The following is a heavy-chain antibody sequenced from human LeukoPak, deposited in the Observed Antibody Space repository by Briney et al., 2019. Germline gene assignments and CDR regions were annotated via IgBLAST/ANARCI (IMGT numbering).Heavy chain of an antibody. CDR1: GFTFRSYG. CDR3: TTAEDSSGYLEEGFDY. CDR2: IKSKTDGGTT. D-gene: IGHD3-22*01. J-gene: IGHJ4*02. V-gene: IGHV3-15*01. Sequence: PGRSLRLSCAASGFTFRSYGMHWVRQAPGKGLEWVGRIKSKTDGGTTDYAAPVKGRFTISRDDSKNTLYLQMNSLKTEDTAVYYCTTAEDSSGYLEEGFDYWGQGTLVTVSS.